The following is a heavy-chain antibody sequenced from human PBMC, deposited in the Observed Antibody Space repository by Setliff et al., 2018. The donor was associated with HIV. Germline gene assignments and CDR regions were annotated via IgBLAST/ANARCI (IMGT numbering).Heavy chain of an antibody. D-gene: IGHD6-13*01. CDR2: ISSSSSYI. Sequence: PSETLSLTCSVYGTSFSDHYWSWVRQTPGKGLEWVSSISSSSSYIYYADSVKGRFTISRDNAKNSLFLQMNSLRPEDTAVYYCARDCRVGWVFTYGMDVWGQGTTVTVSS. CDR3: ARDCRVGWVFTYGMDV. CDR1: GTSFSDHY. V-gene: IGHV3-21*04. J-gene: IGHJ6*02.